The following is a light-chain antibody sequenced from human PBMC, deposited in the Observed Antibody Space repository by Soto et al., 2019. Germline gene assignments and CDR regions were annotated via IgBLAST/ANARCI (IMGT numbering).Light chain of an antibody. CDR1: SSDVGGYNY. V-gene: IGLV2-14*01. CDR2: EVS. J-gene: IGLJ2*01. CDR3: SSYTSSSTLV. Sequence: QSVLTQPASVSGSPGQSITISCTGTSSDVGGYNYVSWYQQHPGKAPKLMIYEVSNRPSGVSNRFSGSKSGNTASLTISGLQAEDEADYYCSSYTSSSTLVLGGGTKRTVL.